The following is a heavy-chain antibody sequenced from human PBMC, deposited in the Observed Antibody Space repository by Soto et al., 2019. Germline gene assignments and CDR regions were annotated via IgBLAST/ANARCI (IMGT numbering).Heavy chain of an antibody. CDR2: IYYSGST. V-gene: IGHV4-59*01. D-gene: IGHD2-21*02. CDR1: GGSISSYY. Sequence: QVQLQESGPGLVKPSETLSLTCTVSGGSISSYYWSWIRQPPGKGLEWIGYIYYSGSTNYNPSLKSRVTISVDTSKNQFSLKLSSVTAADTAVYYCARTEPTIVVVTAIPVAFDIWGQGTIVTVSS. J-gene: IGHJ3*02. CDR3: ARTEPTIVVVTAIPVAFDI.